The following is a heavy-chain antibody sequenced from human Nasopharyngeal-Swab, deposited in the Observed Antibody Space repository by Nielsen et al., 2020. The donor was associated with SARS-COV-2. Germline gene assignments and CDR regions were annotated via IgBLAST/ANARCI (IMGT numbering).Heavy chain of an antibody. CDR2: ISWNSGSI. Sequence: GGSLRLSCAASGFTFDDYVMHWVRQAPGKGLEWVSGISWNSGSIGYADSVKGRFTISRDNTKNSLYLQMNSLRAEDTALYYCAKDSDGMDVWGQGTTVTVSS. CDR1: GFTFDDYV. V-gene: IGHV3-9*01. CDR3: AKDSDGMDV. J-gene: IGHJ6*02.